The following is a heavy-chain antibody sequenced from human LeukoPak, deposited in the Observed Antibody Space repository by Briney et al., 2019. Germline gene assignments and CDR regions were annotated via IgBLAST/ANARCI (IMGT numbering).Heavy chain of an antibody. CDR1: GFTFSSYA. CDR3: AKNLYCGGGSCYPSALGMDV. V-gene: IGHV3-23*01. CDR2: ISGSGNRT. J-gene: IGHJ6*02. Sequence: GGSLRLSCAASGFTFSSYAMSWVRQAPGKGLEWVSSISGSGNRTYYADSVKGRFTISRGNSKNTLFLQMNSLRAEDTAVYYCAKNLYCGGGSCYPSALGMDVWGQGTTVTVSS. D-gene: IGHD2-15*01.